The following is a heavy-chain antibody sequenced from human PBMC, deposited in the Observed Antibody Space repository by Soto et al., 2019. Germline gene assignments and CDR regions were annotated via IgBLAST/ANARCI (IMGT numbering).Heavy chain of an antibody. CDR1: GLTFSNYW. J-gene: IGHJ4*02. Sequence: GGSLRLSCAASGLTFSNYWMNWVRQAPGKGLEWVANINEDGSENYFVDSAKGRFTISRDNAKNSLYLQMSSLRAEDTAVYYCARNLFDYWGQGTLATVSS. CDR2: INEDGSEN. V-gene: IGHV3-7*01. CDR3: ARNLFDY.